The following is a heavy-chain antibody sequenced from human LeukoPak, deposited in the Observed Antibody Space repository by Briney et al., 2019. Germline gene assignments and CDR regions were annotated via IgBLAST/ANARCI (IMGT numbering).Heavy chain of an antibody. D-gene: IGHD1-1*01. CDR1: GYTFTGYY. CDR3: ARSLPGVRDPVDY. J-gene: IGHJ4*02. CDR2: INPNSGGT. Sequence: ASVKVSCKASGYTFTGYYMHGVRQAPGQGLEWMGGINPNSGGTNYAQKFQVRVTMTRDTSISTAYMELGRLRSDDTAVYYCARSLPGVRDPVDYWGQGTLVTVSS. V-gene: IGHV1-2*02.